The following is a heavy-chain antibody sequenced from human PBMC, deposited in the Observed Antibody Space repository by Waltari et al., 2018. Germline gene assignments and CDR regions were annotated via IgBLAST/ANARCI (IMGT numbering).Heavy chain of an antibody. CDR3: AKDFDIAAARGHFDY. CDR2: ISGSGYST. D-gene: IGHD6-13*01. J-gene: IGHJ4*02. V-gene: IGHV3-23*04. Sequence: EVQLVESGGGLVQPGGYLSLSCAASGFPFRSYALGWVRQAPGKGLEWVSVISGSGYSTYYADSVKGRFTISRDNSKNTLYLQMNSLRAEDTAVYYCAKDFDIAAARGHFDYWGQGTLVTVSS. CDR1: GFPFRSYA.